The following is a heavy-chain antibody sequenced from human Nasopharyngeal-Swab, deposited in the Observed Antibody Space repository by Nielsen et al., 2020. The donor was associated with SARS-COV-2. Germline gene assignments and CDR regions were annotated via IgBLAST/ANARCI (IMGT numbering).Heavy chain of an antibody. Sequence: SETLSLTCAVSGGSISSSNWWSWVRQPPGKGLEWIGEIYHSGSTNYNPSLKSRVTISVDKSKNQFSLKLSSVTAADTAVYYCARARGITIFGVVITGAFDIWGQGTMVTVSS. V-gene: IGHV4-4*02. CDR3: ARARGITIFGVVITGAFDI. CDR1: GGSISSSNW. CDR2: IYHSGST. D-gene: IGHD3-3*01. J-gene: IGHJ3*02.